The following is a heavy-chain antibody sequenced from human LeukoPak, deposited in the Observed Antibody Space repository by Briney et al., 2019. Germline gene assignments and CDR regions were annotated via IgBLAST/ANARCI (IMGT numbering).Heavy chain of an antibody. Sequence: SETLSLPCTDSGGSISSYYWSWIRQPPGKGLEWVGNIYYSGSTNSNPSLKSRVTISVDTSKNQFSLKLSSVTAADTAVYYCARTTDYGDYLNYYYYYMDVWGKGTTVTISS. CDR3: ARTTDYGDYLNYYYYYMDV. CDR1: GGSISSYY. J-gene: IGHJ6*03. V-gene: IGHV4-59*01. CDR2: IYYSGST. D-gene: IGHD4-17*01.